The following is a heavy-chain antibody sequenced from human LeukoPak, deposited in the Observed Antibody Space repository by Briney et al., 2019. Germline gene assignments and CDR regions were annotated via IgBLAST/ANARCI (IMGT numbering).Heavy chain of an antibody. CDR1: GLSYSDCY. D-gene: IGHD3-10*01. CDR2: ISSSGSYT. CDR3: ARTIGRGPGGHFDY. Sequence: PGGSLRRSCAASGLSYSDCYMTWIRQALGKGLEWVSYISSSGSYTNYADSVQGRFTVSRDNAKNSLFLHMTSLRAGDTAVYYCARTIGRGPGGHFDYWGQGTLVIVSS. J-gene: IGHJ4*02. V-gene: IGHV3-11*03.